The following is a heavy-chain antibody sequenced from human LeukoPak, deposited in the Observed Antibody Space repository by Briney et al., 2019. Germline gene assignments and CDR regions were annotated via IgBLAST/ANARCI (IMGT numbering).Heavy chain of an antibody. CDR1: GFTFSSYS. Sequence: GGSLRLSCAASGFTFSSYSMNWVRQAPGKGLEWVSYISSSSSTIYYADSVKGRFTISRDNAKNSQYLQMNSLRAEDTAVYYCAKGRYSYWFDPWGQGTLVTVSS. CDR3: AKGRYSYWFDP. J-gene: IGHJ5*02. V-gene: IGHV3-48*04. D-gene: IGHD5-18*01. CDR2: ISSSSSTI.